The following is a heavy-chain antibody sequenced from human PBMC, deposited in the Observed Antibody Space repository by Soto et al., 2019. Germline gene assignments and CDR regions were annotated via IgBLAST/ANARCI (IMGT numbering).Heavy chain of an antibody. CDR1: GFTFSSYA. CDR3: ARATGDSNYDYYYYGMDV. V-gene: IGHV3-33*08. Sequence: SLRLSCAASGFTFSSYAMSWVRQAPGKGLEWVAVIWYDGSNKYYADSVKGRFTISRDNSKNTLYLQMNSLRAEDTAVYYCARATGDSNYDYYYYGMDVWGQGTTVTVSS. CDR2: IWYDGSNK. D-gene: IGHD4-4*01. J-gene: IGHJ6*02.